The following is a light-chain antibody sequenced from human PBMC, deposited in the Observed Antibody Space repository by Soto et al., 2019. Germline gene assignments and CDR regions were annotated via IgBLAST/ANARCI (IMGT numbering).Light chain of an antibody. J-gene: IGLJ1*01. Sequence: QSVLTQPPSTYGTPGQSVTISCSGSSSNIGKNTVDWYRHFPGAAPRLLMYNNNQRPSGVPDRFSGSKSGTSASLAISGLQSDDEADYYCAVWDDGLGRLDVFGTGTKLTVL. CDR3: AVWDDGLGRLDV. V-gene: IGLV1-44*01. CDR2: NNN. CDR1: SSNIGKNT.